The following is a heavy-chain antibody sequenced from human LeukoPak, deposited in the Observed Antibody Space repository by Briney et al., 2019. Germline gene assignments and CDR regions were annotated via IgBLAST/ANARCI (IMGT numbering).Heavy chain of an antibody. D-gene: IGHD2-2*01. J-gene: IGHJ5*02. CDR3: ARQGVVVPAATITLDNWFDP. CDR1: GYSFTSYW. V-gene: IGHV5-51*01. Sequence: GESLKISCKGSGYSFTSYWIGWVRQMPGKGLEWTGIIYPGDSDTRYSPSFQGQVTISADKSISTAYLQWSSLKASDTAMYYCARQGVVVPAATITLDNWFDPWGQGTLVTVSS. CDR2: IYPGDSDT.